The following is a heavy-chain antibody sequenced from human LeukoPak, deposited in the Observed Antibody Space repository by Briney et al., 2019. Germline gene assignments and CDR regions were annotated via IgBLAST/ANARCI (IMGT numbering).Heavy chain of an antibody. Sequence: SVKVSCKASGGTFSSYPICWVRQAPGQGFEWMGGIIPIFGTPHYSQEFQGRVTITRDTSASTAYMELSSLRSEDMAVYYCARGSSTYYDYVWGSYRYTGFDYWGQGTLVTVSS. CDR1: GGTFSSYP. CDR2: IIPIFGTP. J-gene: IGHJ4*02. V-gene: IGHV1-69*05. D-gene: IGHD3-16*02. CDR3: ARGSSTYYDYVWGSYRYTGFDY.